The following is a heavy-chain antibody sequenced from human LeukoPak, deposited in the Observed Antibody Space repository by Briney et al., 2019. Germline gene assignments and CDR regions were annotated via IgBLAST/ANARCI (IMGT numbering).Heavy chain of an antibody. D-gene: IGHD3-22*01. Sequence: PSETLSLTGTVSGGSISSSSYYWGWIRQPPGKGLEWIGSIYYGGSTYYNPSLKSRVTISVDTSKNQFSLKLSSVTAADTAVYYCAREMYDSSGYTPLDYWGQGTLVTVSS. CDR1: GGSISSSSYY. J-gene: IGHJ4*02. V-gene: IGHV4-39*07. CDR3: AREMYDSSGYTPLDY. CDR2: IYYGGST.